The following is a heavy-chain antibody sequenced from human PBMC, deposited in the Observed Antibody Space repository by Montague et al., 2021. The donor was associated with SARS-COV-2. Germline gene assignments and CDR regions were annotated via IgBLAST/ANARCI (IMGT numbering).Heavy chain of an antibody. Sequence: TLSLTCTVSGGSISSGSYYWSWIRQPAGKGLEWIRRIYTSGSTNYNPSLKSRVTISVDTSKNQFSLKLSSVTAADTAVYYCARDLAPYYGSGSYYNPIDAFDIWGQGTMVTVSS. V-gene: IGHV4-61*02. CDR2: IYTSGST. CDR1: GGSISSGSYY. CDR3: ARDLAPYYGSGSYYNPIDAFDI. J-gene: IGHJ3*02. D-gene: IGHD3-10*01.